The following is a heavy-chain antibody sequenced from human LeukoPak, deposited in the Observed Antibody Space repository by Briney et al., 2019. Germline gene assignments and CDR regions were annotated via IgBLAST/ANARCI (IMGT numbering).Heavy chain of an antibody. V-gene: IGHV4-39*07. J-gene: IGHJ5*02. Sequence: PSETLSLTCTVSGGSISSSSYYWGWIRQPPGKGLEWIGSIYYSGSTYYNPSLKSRVTISVDTSKNQFSLKLSSVTAADTAVYYCARDVSQWSISWFDPWGQGTLVTVSS. CDR1: GGSISSSSYY. CDR2: IYYSGST. D-gene: IGHD2-15*01. CDR3: ARDVSQWSISWFDP.